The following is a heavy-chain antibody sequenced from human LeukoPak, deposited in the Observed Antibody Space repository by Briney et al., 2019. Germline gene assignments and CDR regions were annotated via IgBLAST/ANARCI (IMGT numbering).Heavy chain of an antibody. D-gene: IGHD4-23*01. CDR1: GGSISSYY. J-gene: IGHJ5*02. V-gene: IGHV4-59*13. CDR2: IYYSGST. Sequence: PSETLSLTCTVSGGSISSYYWSWIRQPPGKGLEWIGYIYYSGSTNYNPSLKSRVTISVDTSKNQFSLKLSSVTAADTAVYYCARAGYGGKSGYCFDPWGQGTLVTVSS. CDR3: ARAGYGGKSGYCFDP.